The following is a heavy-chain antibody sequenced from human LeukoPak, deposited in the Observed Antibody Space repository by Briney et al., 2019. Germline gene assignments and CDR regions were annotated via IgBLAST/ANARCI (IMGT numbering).Heavy chain of an antibody. CDR3: ARVNYDSSGEYFQH. CDR1: GGSISSYY. D-gene: IGHD3-22*01. J-gene: IGHJ1*01. CDR2: IYYSGST. V-gene: IGHV4-59*01. Sequence: SETLSLTCTVSGGSISSYYWSWIRQPPGKGLEWIGYIYYSGSTNYNPSLKSRVTISVDTSKNQFSLKLSSVTAADTAVYYCARVNYDSSGEYFQHWGQGTLVTVSS.